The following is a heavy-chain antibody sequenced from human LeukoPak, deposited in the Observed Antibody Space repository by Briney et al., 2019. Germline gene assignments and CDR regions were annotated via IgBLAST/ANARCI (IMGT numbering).Heavy chain of an antibody. CDR2: IYHSGGT. J-gene: IGHJ5*02. D-gene: IGHD2-2*01. CDR1: GFTFSSYW. Sequence: GSLRLSCAASGFTFSSYWMSWVRQAPGKGLEWIGEIYHSGGTNYNLSLKSRVTISVDKSKNQFSLKLNSVTAADTAVYYCARDYCTSTTCPNWFDPWGQGTLVTVSS. CDR3: ARDYCTSTTCPNWFDP. V-gene: IGHV4-4*02.